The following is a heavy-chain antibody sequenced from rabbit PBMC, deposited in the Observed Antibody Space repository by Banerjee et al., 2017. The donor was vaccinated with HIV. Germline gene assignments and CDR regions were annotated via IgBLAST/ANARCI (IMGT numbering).Heavy chain of an antibody. D-gene: IGHD4-1*01. V-gene: IGHV1S40*01. CDR3: ARDLAGAIGWNFNL. J-gene: IGHJ4*01. CDR2: IYTDSGSA. CDR1: GFSFSNKYV. Sequence: SGFSFSNKYVMCWVRQAPGKGLEWIGYIYTDSGSAYYASWAKGRFSISKTSSTTVTLQMTSLTAADTATYFCARDLAGAIGWNFNLWGQGTLVTVS.